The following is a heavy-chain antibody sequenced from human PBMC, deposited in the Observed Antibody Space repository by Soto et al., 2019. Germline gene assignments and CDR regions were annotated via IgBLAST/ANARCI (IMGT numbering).Heavy chain of an antibody. CDR1: GYTFTSSG. Sequence: GASVKVSCKASGYTFTSSGNSWVRQAPGQGLEWVGWISSYNGNTNYAQNLQGRVTMTTDTSTNTAYMGLRSLRSDDTAVYYCARENSNYYYYYGMDVWGQGTTVTVSS. V-gene: IGHV1-18*01. J-gene: IGHJ6*02. CDR3: ARENSNYYYYYGMDV. CDR2: ISSYNGNT. D-gene: IGHD4-4*01.